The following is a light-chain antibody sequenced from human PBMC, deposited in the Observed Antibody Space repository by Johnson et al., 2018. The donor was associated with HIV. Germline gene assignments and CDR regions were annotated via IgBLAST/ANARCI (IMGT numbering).Light chain of an antibody. CDR1: SSNIGNNY. CDR2: ENN. CDR3: GTWDSSLSSFYV. J-gene: IGLJ1*01. V-gene: IGLV1-51*02. Sequence: QSVLTQPPSVSAAPVQTVTISCAGSSSNIGNNYVSWYQQLPGTAPKLLIYENNKRPSGIPDRFSGSKSGTSATLGITGLQTGDEADYYCGTWDSSLSSFYVFGTGTKFTVL.